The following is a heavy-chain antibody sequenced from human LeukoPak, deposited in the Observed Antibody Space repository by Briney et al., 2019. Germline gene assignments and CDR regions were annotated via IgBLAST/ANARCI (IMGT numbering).Heavy chain of an antibody. Sequence: PGRSLRLSCAASGFTFSSYAMHWVRQAPGKGLEWVSAISGSGGSTYYADSVKGRFTISRDNSKNTLYLQMDSLRAEDTAVYYCARGWASEAFDYWGQGTLVTVSS. CDR1: GFTFSSYA. CDR3: ARGWASEAFDY. CDR2: ISGSGGST. J-gene: IGHJ4*02. D-gene: IGHD3-16*01. V-gene: IGHV3-23*01.